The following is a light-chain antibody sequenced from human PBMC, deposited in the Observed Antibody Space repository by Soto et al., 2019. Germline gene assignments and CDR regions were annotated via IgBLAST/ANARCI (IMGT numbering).Light chain of an antibody. Sequence: EIVRTQSPATLSVSPGERATLSCRASQTVSSNLAWYQQKPGQAPRLLIYGASTRATGIPARFSGSGSGTEFTLTISNLEPEDFAVYYCHQRSSWPLTFGGGAK. CDR2: GAS. J-gene: IGKJ4*01. V-gene: IGKV3-15*01. CDR1: QTVSSN. CDR3: HQRSSWPLT.